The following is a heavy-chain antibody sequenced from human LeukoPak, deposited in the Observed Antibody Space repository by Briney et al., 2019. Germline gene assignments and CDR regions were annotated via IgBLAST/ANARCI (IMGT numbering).Heavy chain of an antibody. CDR2: IKQDGSEK. D-gene: IGHD4-17*01. Sequence: PGGSLRLSCAASGLTFSASWMTWLRQAPGKGLEWVANIKQDGSEKYYVDSVKGRFTISRDNAKNSLYLQMNSLRAEDTAVYYCAIFSTVTRAFDFWGQGTLVTVSS. CDR3: AIFSTVTRAFDF. J-gene: IGHJ4*02. V-gene: IGHV3-7*01. CDR1: GLTFSASW.